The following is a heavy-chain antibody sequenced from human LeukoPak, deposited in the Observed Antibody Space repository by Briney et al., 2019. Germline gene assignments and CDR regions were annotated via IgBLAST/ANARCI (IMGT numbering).Heavy chain of an antibody. CDR1: GGSISSYY. Sequence: PSETLSLTCTVSGGSISSYYWSWIRQPPGKGLEWIGYIYNRGSTNYNPSPKSRVTISVDTSKNQFSLKLNSVTAADTAVYYCARHYYDSIGYLDYWGQGTLVSVST. J-gene: IGHJ4*02. V-gene: IGHV4-59*08. D-gene: IGHD3-22*01. CDR2: IYNRGST. CDR3: ARHYYDSIGYLDY.